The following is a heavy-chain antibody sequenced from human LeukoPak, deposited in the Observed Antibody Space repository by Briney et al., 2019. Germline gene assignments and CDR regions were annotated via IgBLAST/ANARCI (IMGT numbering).Heavy chain of an antibody. Sequence: SETLSLTCTVSGGSISSSSYYWGWIRQPPGKGLEWIVSIYYSGSTYYNPSLKSRVTISVDTSKNQFSLKLSSVTAADTAVYYCARGDTAMVLGWFDPWGQGTLVTVSS. V-gene: IGHV4-39*07. CDR2: IYYSGST. D-gene: IGHD5-18*01. J-gene: IGHJ5*02. CDR1: GGSISSSSYY. CDR3: ARGDTAMVLGWFDP.